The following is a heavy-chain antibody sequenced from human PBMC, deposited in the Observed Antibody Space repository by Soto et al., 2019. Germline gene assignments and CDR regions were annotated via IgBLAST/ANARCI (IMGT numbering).Heavy chain of an antibody. V-gene: IGHV4-31*03. CDR1: GGSISSGGYY. Sequence: SETLSLTCTVSGGSISSGGYYWSWIRQHPGKGLEWIGYIYYSGSTYYNPSLKSRVTISVDTSKNQFSPKLSSVTAADTAVYYCARDTSGGMDVWGQGTTVTVSS. CDR3: ARDTSGGMDV. CDR2: IYYSGST. D-gene: IGHD3-10*01. J-gene: IGHJ6*02.